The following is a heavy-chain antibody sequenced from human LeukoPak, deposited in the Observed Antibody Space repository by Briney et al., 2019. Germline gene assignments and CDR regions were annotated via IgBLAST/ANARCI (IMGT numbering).Heavy chain of an antibody. CDR1: GFTFSSFA. CDR3: AKWGTAGTYSSCWYPDY. J-gene: IGHJ4*02. D-gene: IGHD6-13*01. CDR2: TTGNGGAT. V-gene: IGHV3-23*01. Sequence: PGGSLRLSCAASGFTFSSFAMSWVRQAPGKGLEWVSATTGNGGATFYADSVKGRFTISRDNSKNTVYLQINSLRVEDTAVYYCAKWGTAGTYSSCWYPDYWGQGTLVTVSS.